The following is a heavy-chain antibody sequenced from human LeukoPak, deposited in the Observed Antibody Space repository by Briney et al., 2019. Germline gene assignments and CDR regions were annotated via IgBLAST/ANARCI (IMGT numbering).Heavy chain of an antibody. Sequence: ASVKVSRKASGYTFTNYAMNWVRQAPGQGLEWMGWINTNTGNPTYAQGFTGRFVFSLDTSVSTAYLQISSLKAEDTAVYYCARDQATSSYSNWFDPWGQGTLVTVSS. J-gene: IGHJ5*02. CDR2: INTNTGNP. CDR1: GYTFTNYA. V-gene: IGHV7-4-1*02. D-gene: IGHD1-26*01. CDR3: ARDQATSSYSNWFDP.